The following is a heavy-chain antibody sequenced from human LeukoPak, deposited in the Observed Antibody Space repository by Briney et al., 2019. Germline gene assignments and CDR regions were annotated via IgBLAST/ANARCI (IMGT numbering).Heavy chain of an antibody. D-gene: IGHD3-16*01. J-gene: IGHJ4*02. CDR2: IYYSVST. CDR1: GGSTCIGDSY. CDR3: ATGEGHPTDY. V-gene: IGHV4-30-4*01. Sequence: PSQTLSLTCTVSGGSTCIGDSYWGWTRQPPRNCLEWIGYIYYSVSTYYNTSLKSRVTISVDTSKNQFSLKLSSVTAADAAVYYCATGEGHPTDYCGEGTLGSVSS.